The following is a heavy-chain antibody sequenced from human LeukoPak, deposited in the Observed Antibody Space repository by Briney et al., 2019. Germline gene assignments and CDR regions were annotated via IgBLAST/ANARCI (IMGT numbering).Heavy chain of an antibody. D-gene: IGHD3-16*01. CDR1: GGSFSSCY. CDR3: AQWGNNMDV. CDR2: INYSGST. V-gene: IGHV4-34*01. J-gene: IGHJ6*03. Sequence: TSETLSLTCTVYGGSFSSCYWHWFRHPPGKGPGGIGQINYSGSTKYNPSLNSRVTISIDTSKYQFSLKLNSVTAAVTAVYYCAQWGNNMDVWGKGTTVIVSS.